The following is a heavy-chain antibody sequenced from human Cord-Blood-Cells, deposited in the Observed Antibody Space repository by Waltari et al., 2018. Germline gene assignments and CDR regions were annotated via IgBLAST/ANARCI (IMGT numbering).Heavy chain of an antibody. V-gene: IGHV1-3*01. Sequence: QVQLVQSGAGGKKPGASVKGSGKASGYTFTSYVSHWVRQAAGQRHEWMGWINAGNGNTKYSQEFQGRVTITRDTSASTAYMELSSLRSEDTAVYYRARVGFQDAFDIWGQGTMVTVSS. J-gene: IGHJ3*02. CDR1: GYTFTSYV. D-gene: IGHD3-10*01. CDR2: INAGNGNT. CDR3: ARVGFQDAFDI.